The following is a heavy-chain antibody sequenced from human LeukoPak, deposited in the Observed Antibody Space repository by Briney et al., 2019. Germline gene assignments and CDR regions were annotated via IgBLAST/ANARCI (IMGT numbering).Heavy chain of an antibody. CDR1: GFTFTTYW. CDR2: IKQDGSEK. V-gene: IGHV3-7*03. J-gene: IGHJ4*02. D-gene: IGHD3-22*01. Sequence: PGGSLRLSCAASGFTFTTYWMSWVRQAPGKGLEWVANIKQDGSEKYYVDPVKGRFTISRDNAKNSLYLQMNSLRAEDTAVYYCARDESDYYDSSGYSSQNDYWGQGTLVTVSS. CDR3: ARDESDYYDSSGYSSQNDY.